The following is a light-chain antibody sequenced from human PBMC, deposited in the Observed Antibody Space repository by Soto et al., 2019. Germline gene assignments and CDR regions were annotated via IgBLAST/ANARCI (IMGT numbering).Light chain of an antibody. CDR3: QQYGYLSWT. CDR2: AAS. V-gene: IGKV3-20*01. CDR1: QNVDSNY. J-gene: IGKJ1*01. Sequence: EIVLTQSPGTLSLTQGERATLSCRASQNVDSNYLAWYQQKPGQAPRIIIFAASGRATGIPDRFSGSGSGTDFTLTISRLEPEDFAVYYCQQYGYLSWTFGQGTKVDIK.